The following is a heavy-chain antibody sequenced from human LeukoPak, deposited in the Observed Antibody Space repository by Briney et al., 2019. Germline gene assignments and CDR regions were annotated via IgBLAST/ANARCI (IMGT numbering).Heavy chain of an antibody. Sequence: GGSLRLSCAASGFTFSSYWMHWVRQAPGKGLVWVSRINSDGSSTSYADSVKGRFTISRDNAKNTLYLQMNSLRTEDTALYYCAKDGGSGWYYFDYWGQGTLVTVSS. D-gene: IGHD6-19*01. CDR1: GFTFSSYW. J-gene: IGHJ4*02. CDR2: INSDGSST. V-gene: IGHV3-74*01. CDR3: AKDGGSGWYYFDY.